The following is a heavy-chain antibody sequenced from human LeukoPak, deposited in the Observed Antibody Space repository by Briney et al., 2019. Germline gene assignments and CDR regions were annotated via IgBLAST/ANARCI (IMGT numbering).Heavy chain of an antibody. V-gene: IGHV3-23*01. J-gene: IGHJ5*02. CDR1: GLTFNTFA. Sequence: GGSLTLSCAASGLTFNTFAMIWVRQPPGKGLEWVSSIFQGGGEIQYADSVRGRFTISRDNSKSTLFLQMNSLRAEDTAIYYCATYRQVLLPFEAWGQGTLVTVSS. CDR3: ATYRQVLLPFEA. D-gene: IGHD5-18*01. CDR2: IFQGGGEI.